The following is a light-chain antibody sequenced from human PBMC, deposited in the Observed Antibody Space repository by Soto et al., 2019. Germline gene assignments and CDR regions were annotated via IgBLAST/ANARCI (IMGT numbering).Light chain of an antibody. CDR1: SGHSSYA. V-gene: IGLV4-69*01. CDR3: QTWGTGFRV. Sequence: QPVLTQSPSASASLGASVKLTCTLSSGHSSYAIAWHQQQPEKGPRYLMNLNSDGSHSKGDGIPDRFSGSSSGAERYLTISSLQSEDVADYYCQTWGTGFRVFGGGTQLTVL. J-gene: IGLJ3*02. CDR2: LNSDGSH.